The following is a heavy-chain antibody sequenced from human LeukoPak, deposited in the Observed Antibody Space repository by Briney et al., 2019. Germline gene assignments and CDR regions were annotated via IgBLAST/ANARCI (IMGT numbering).Heavy chain of an antibody. V-gene: IGHV4-39*07. D-gene: IGHD6-13*01. Sequence: PSETLSLTCTVSGDSISSTNYYWGWIRQPPGKGLEWIGSIYYSGSTYYNPSLKSRVTISVDTSKDQFSLKLSSVTAADTAVYYCARDILIAAVGRRFDPWGQGTLVTVSS. J-gene: IGHJ5*02. CDR3: ARDILIAAVGRRFDP. CDR1: GDSISSTNYY. CDR2: IYYSGST.